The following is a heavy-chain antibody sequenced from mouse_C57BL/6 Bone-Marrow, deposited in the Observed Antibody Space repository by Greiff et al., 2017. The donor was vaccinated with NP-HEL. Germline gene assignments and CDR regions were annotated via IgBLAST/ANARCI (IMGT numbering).Heavy chain of an antibody. D-gene: IGHD2-3*01. CDR1: GYTFTSYW. V-gene: IGHV1-61*01. Sequence: QVQLQQPGAELVRPGSSVKLSCKASGYTFTSYWMDWVKQRPGQGLEWIGNIYPSDSETHYNQKFKDKATLTVDKSSSTAYMQLSSLTSEDSAVYYCARSGGWLLRGWYFDVWGTGTTVTVSS. CDR3: ARSGGWLLRGWYFDV. CDR2: IYPSDSET. J-gene: IGHJ1*03.